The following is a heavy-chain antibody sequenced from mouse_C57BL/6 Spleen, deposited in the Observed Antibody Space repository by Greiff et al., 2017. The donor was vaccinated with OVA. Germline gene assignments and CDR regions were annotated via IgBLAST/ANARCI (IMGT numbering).Heavy chain of an antibody. Sequence: QVQLQQPGAELVKPGASVKVSCKASGYTFTSYWMHWVKQRPGQGLEWIGRIHPSDSDTNYNQKFKGKATLTVDKSSSTAYMQLSSLTSENSAFYYGAISPTGKGPLFDYGGQGTTLTVSS. CDR1: GYTFTSYW. D-gene: IGHD4-1*02. J-gene: IGHJ2*01. CDR2: IHPSDSDT. CDR3: AISPTGKGPLFDY. V-gene: IGHV1-74*01.